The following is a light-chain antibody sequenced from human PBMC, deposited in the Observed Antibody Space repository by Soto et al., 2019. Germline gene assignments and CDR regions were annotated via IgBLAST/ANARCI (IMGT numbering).Light chain of an antibody. V-gene: IGKV3-20*01. CDR1: QSVSNN. CDR3: QQYGISPWT. CDR2: AAS. J-gene: IGKJ1*01. Sequence: EIVMTQSPATLSVSPGESATLSCRASQSVSNNLTWYQQKPGQAPRPLIYAASSRATGIPDRFSGSGSGTELTITISRLEPEDCEVYYGQQYGISPWTFGQGTKVDI.